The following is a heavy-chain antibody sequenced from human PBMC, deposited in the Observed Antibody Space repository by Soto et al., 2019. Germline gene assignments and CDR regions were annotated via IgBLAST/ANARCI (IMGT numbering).Heavy chain of an antibody. J-gene: IGHJ3*02. D-gene: IGHD1-26*01. Sequence: EVQLLESGGGLVQPGGSLRLSCAASGFTFSSYAMSWVRQAPGKGLEWVSAISGSGGSTYYADSVKGRFTISRDNSKNTLYLQMNSLRAEDTAVFYCAKDVGKAPGAFDIWGQGTMVTVSS. CDR3: AKDVGKAPGAFDI. CDR2: ISGSGGST. CDR1: GFTFSSYA. V-gene: IGHV3-23*01.